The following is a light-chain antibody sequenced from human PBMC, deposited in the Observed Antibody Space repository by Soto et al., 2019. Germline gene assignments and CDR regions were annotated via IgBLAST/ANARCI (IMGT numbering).Light chain of an antibody. Sequence: AIQMTQSPSSLSASVGDRVTITCRASQGIRSALGWYQQKPGKAPNLLIYTASTLQSGVPSRFSGSGSGPDFTLTISSLQPEDFATYYCIQDYNYPLTFGGGTRGEIK. J-gene: IGKJ4*01. CDR1: QGIRSA. V-gene: IGKV1-6*01. CDR2: TAS. CDR3: IQDYNYPLT.